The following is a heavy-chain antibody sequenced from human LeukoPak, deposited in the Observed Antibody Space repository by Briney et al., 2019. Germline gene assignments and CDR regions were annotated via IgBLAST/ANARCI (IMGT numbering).Heavy chain of an antibody. CDR2: SSPYNGNT. CDR1: GYSFTSYW. CDR3: ARGGTSGWRTPNDDY. Sequence: GESLKISCKGSGYSFTSYWIGWVRQAPGQGLEWMGWSSPYNGNTNYAQKLRGRVTMTTDTSTSTAYMELRSLRSDDTAVYYCARGGTSGWRTPNDDYWGQGTLVTVSS. J-gene: IGHJ4*02. V-gene: IGHV1-18*04. D-gene: IGHD6-19*01.